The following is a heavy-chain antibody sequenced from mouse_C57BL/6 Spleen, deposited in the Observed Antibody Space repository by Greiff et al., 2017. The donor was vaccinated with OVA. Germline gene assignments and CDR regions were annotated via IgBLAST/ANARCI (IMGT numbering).Heavy chain of an antibody. V-gene: IGHV1-69*01. J-gene: IGHJ4*01. CDR1: GYTFTSYW. CDR2: IDPSDSYT. CDR3: ARSRGNYSYYAMDY. D-gene: IGHD2-1*01. Sequence: QVQLQQPGAELVMPGASVKLSCKASGYTFTSYWMHWVKQRPGPGLEWIGEIDPSDSYTNYNQKFKGKSTLTVDKSSSTAYMQLSSLTSEDSAVYYCARSRGNYSYYAMDYWGQGTSVTVSS.